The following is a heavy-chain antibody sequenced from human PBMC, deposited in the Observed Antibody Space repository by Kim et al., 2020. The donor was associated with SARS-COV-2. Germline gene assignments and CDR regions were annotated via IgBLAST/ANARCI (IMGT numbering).Heavy chain of an antibody. V-gene: IGHV1-24*01. D-gene: IGHD5-18*01. CDR1: GYTLTELS. CDR3: ATLAYVDTTVGVVVP. J-gene: IGHJ5*02. Sequence: ASVKVSCKVSGYTLTELSMHWVRQAPGKGLEWMGGFDPEDGETIYAQKFQGRVTMTEDTSSDTAYMELSSLRSEDTAVYYCATLAYVDTTVGVVVPWGQGTLVTVSS. CDR2: FDPEDGET.